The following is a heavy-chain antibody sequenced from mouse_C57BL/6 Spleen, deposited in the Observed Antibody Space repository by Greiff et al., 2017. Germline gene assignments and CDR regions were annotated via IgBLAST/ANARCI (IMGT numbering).Heavy chain of an antibody. V-gene: IGHV1-80*01. Sequence: VQLQQSGAELVKPGASVKISCKASGYAFSSYWMNWVKQRPGKGLEWIGQIYPGDGDTNYNGKFKGKATLTADKSSSTAYLQLSSLTSADSAVYFCARSGDYDFDYWGQGTTLTVSS. CDR3: ARSGDYDFDY. D-gene: IGHD2-4*01. CDR2: IYPGDGDT. J-gene: IGHJ2*01. CDR1: GYAFSSYW.